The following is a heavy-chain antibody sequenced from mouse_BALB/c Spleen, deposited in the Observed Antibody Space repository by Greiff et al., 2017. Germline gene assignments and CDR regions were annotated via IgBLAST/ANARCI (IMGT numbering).Heavy chain of an antibody. CDR1: GFTFSSYA. CDR2: ISSGGST. J-gene: IGHJ1*01. D-gene: IGHD1-1*01. Sequence: EVNVVESGGGLVKPGGSLKLSCAASGFTFSSYAMSWVRQTPEKRLEWVASISSGGSTYYPDSVKGRFTISRDNARNILYLQMSSLRSEDTAMYYCARGTTVVDFDVWGAGTTVTVSS. CDR3: ARGTTVVDFDV. V-gene: IGHV5-6-5*01.